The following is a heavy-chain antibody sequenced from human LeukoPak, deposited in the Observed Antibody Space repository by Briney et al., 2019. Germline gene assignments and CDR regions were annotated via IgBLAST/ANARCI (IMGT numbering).Heavy chain of an antibody. CDR1: GFTLSSYS. CDR2: ISYDGSNK. V-gene: IGHV3-30-3*01. J-gene: IGHJ1*01. CDR3: ARDGLVGGSSWYEGYFQH. D-gene: IGHD6-13*01. Sequence: GGSLILSCAASGFTLSSYSMNWVRQAPGKGLEWVAVISYDGSNKYYADSVKGRFTISRDNSKNTLYLQMNSLRAEDTAVYYCARDGLVGGSSWYEGYFQHWGQGTLVTVSS.